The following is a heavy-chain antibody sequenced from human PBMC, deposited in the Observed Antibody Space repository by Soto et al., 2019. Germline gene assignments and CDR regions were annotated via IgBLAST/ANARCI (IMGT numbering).Heavy chain of an antibody. V-gene: IGHV4-59*08. CDR1: HGSLSPNY. D-gene: IGHD6-13*01. CDR2: IYHSGST. J-gene: IGHJ4*02. Sequence: SXTLSLTCTVSHGSLSPNYWSWIRQPPGKGLEWIGYIYHSGSTNYNPSLKSRVTISVDTSKNQFSLKLSSVPAADTAVYYCARHFTSSWYLDYWGQGTLVTVSS. CDR3: ARHFTSSWYLDY.